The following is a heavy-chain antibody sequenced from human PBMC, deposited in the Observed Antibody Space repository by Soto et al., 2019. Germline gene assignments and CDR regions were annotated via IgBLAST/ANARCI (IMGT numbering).Heavy chain of an antibody. D-gene: IGHD4-4*01. CDR2: KYYNGST. Sequence: PGRGQERIGNKYYNGSTNYNPSLKSRVTISVDTSRIQFSLRLNSVTAADTAIYYCKRVGDSNYDPDVLVYWGQGTRVSVFS. V-gene: IGHV4-59*01. CDR3: KRVGDSNYDPDVLVY. J-gene: IGHJ1*01.